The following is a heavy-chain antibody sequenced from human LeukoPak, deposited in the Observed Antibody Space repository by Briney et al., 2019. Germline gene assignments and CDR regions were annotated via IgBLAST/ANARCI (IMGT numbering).Heavy chain of an antibody. V-gene: IGHV3-7*03. Sequence: GGSLRRSCAASGFTFSSCWMSWFRQAPGKGLEWVANIKQDGRDKYYVDSVKGRFTISRDNAKNSLYLQMNSLRAEDTAVYYCARVDGHAHWFDPWGQGTLVTLSS. J-gene: IGHJ5*02. CDR3: ARVDGHAHWFDP. CDR1: GFTFSSCW. CDR2: IKQDGRDK.